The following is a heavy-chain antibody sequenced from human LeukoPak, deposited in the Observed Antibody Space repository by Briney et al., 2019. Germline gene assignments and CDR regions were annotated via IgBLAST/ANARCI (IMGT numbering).Heavy chain of an antibody. J-gene: IGHJ4*02. CDR2: ISSSSSYI. CDR1: GFTFSSYS. CDR3: ARDRMTTVDY. D-gene: IGHD4-17*01. V-gene: IGHV3-21*01. Sequence: PGGSLRLSCAASGFTFSSYSMNWVRQAPGKGLEWVSPISSSSSYIYYADSVKGRFTISRDNAKNSLYLQMNSLRAEDTAVYYCARDRMTTVDYWGQGTLVTVSS.